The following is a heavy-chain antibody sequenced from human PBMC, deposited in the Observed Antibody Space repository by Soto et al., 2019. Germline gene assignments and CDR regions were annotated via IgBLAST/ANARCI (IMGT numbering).Heavy chain of an antibody. CDR1: GFTFSSYS. D-gene: IGHD3-10*01. J-gene: IGHJ6*02. CDR2: FRSGGDDETT. CDR3: AKRLTGYGSGSYYYYGMDV. V-gene: IGHV3-23*01. Sequence: EVQLLESGGGLVQPGGSLRLSCAASGFTFSSYSMSWVRQAPGKGLEWVSGFRSGGDDETTYYADAVRGRFTISRDNSKNTLFLQMNTLRAEDTAVYYCAKRLTGYGSGSYYYYGMDVWGQGTTVTVSS.